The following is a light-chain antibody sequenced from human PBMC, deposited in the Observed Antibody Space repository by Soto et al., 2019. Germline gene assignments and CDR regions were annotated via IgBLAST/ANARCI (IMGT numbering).Light chain of an antibody. J-gene: IGKJ2*01. CDR2: GAS. Sequence: EIVMTQSPATLSVSPGERATLSCRASQSVSSNLAWYQQKPGQAPRRLIYGASTRATGIPARFSGSGSGTEFTLTISSLQSEDFAVYYCQQYNNWLYTFCQWTKLEIK. V-gene: IGKV3-15*01. CDR3: QQYNNWLYT. CDR1: QSVSSN.